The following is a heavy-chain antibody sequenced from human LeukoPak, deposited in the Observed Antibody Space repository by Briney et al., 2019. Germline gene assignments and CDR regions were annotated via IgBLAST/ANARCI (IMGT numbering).Heavy chain of an antibody. CDR1: GGSFSGYY. V-gene: IGHV4-34*01. Sequence: PSETLSLTCAVYGGSFSGYYWSWIRQPPGKGLEWIGEINHSGSTNYNPSLKSRVTISVDTSKNQFSLKLSSVTAADTAVYYCARLGYYGSGSYYNPGYWGQGTLVTVSS. J-gene: IGHJ4*02. CDR3: ARLGYYGSGSYYNPGY. CDR2: INHSGST. D-gene: IGHD3-10*01.